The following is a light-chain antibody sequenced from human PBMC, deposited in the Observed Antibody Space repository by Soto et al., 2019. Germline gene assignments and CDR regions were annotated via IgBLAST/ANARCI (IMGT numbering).Light chain of an antibody. CDR2: DVS. J-gene: IGLJ3*02. V-gene: IGLV2-14*01. CDR1: SSDIGDYNY. CDR3: SSSATAAALVV. Sequence: QSALTQPASVSGSPGQSITISCTGTSSDIGDYNYVSWYQQYPGKVPKLVIYDVSHRPSGVSNRVSGSKSGNTASLTISGRQAEDEADSYCSSSATAAALVVFGGGIKLTV.